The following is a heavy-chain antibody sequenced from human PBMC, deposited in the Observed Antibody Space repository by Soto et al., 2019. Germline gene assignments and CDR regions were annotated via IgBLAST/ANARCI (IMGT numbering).Heavy chain of an antibody. D-gene: IGHD1-1*01. CDR1: GGSVNSGNYN. Sequence: QVQLQQWGAGRLKPPETLSLTCAVFGGSVNSGNYNWRWIRQPPGKGLGWIGEMSHSGGTHFNPSLKSRVTISVDTSKNQFSLKMSSVTAADTALYYCARVERGTATTVVDAFDIWGPGTMVTVSS. V-gene: IGHV4-34*01. CDR2: MSHSGGT. CDR3: ARVERGTATTVVDAFDI. J-gene: IGHJ3*02.